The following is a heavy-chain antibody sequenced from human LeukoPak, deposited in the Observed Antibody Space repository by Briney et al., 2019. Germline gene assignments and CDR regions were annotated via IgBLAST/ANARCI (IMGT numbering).Heavy chain of an antibody. Sequence: GGSLRLSCAASGFTFSSYAMSWVRQAPGKGLEWVANIKQDGSKKSYMDSVKGRFTISRDNAKNSLYLQMNSLRAEDTAIYYCTRVGYIDEGIDYWGQGTLVTVSS. V-gene: IGHV3-7*04. CDR3: TRVGYIDEGIDY. D-gene: IGHD5-24*01. CDR1: GFTFSSYA. CDR2: IKQDGSKK. J-gene: IGHJ4*02.